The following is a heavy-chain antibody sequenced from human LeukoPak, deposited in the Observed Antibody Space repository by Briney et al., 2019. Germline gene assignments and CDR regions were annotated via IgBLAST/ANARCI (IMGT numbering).Heavy chain of an antibody. Sequence: PGGSLRLSCAASGFSFSSYAMSWVRQAPGKGLEWVSVISGRGGSTYYADSVKGRFTISRDNSKNTLYLQMNSLRVEDTALYYCTKRVKYGGTWDHFADWGQGTLVTVSS. CDR2: ISGRGGST. V-gene: IGHV3-23*01. CDR1: GFSFSSYA. CDR3: TKRVKYGGTWDHFAD. J-gene: IGHJ4*02. D-gene: IGHD1-26*01.